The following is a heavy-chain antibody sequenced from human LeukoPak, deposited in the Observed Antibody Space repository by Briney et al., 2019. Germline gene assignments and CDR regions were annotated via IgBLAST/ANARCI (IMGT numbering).Heavy chain of an antibody. D-gene: IGHD3-3*01. CDR1: EFSVGSNY. J-gene: IGHJ4*02. Sequence: GGSLRLSCAASEFSVGSNYMTWVRQAPGKGLEWVSGIKGRFTNSRDNSKNTLYLQMNSLRAEDTAIYYCARDERLLSFLKWGQGTLVTVSS. CDR2: I. V-gene: IGHV3-53*01. CDR3: ARDERLLSFLK.